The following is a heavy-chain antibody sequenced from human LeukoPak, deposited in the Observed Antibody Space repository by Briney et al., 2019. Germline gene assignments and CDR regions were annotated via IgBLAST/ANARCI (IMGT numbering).Heavy chain of an antibody. CDR1: GFTFSAYW. J-gene: IGHJ4*02. Sequence: GGSLRLSCAASGFTFSAYWMSWVRQAPGKGLEWVANIKQDGSEKYYVDSVKGRFTISRDNAKNSLYLQMNSPRAEDTAVYYCAREKLPYYDLDYWGQGTLVTVSS. CDR3: AREKLPYYDLDY. V-gene: IGHV3-7*01. D-gene: IGHD3-22*01. CDR2: IKQDGSEK.